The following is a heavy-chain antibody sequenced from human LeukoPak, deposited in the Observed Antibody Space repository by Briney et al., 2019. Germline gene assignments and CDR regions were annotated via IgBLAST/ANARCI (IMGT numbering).Heavy chain of an antibody. J-gene: IGHJ6*04. CDR3: AELGITMIGGV. V-gene: IGHV3-21*01. Sequence: GESLRLSCAASGFTFSTYSMNWVRQAPGKGLEWVSSITRNSYIYYAGSVKGRFTISRDNAKNSLYLQMNSLRAEDTAVYYCAELGITMIGGVWGKGTTVTISS. CDR1: GFTFSTYS. D-gene: IGHD3-10*02. CDR2: ITRNSYI.